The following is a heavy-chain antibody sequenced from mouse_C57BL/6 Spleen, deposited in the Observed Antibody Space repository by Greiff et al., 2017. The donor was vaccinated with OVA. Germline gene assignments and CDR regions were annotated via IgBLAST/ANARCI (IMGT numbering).Heavy chain of an antibody. J-gene: IGHJ2*01. CDR2: INPSNGGT. CDR1: GYTFTSYW. CDR3: ARSTITTVVAPDY. V-gene: IGHV1-53*01. Sequence: QVQLQQSGTELVKPGASVKLSCKASGYTFTSYWMHWVKQRPGQGLEWIGNINPSNGGTNYNEKFKSKATLTVDKSSSTAYMQLSSLTSEDSAVYYCARSTITTVVAPDYWGQGTTLTVSS. D-gene: IGHD1-1*01.